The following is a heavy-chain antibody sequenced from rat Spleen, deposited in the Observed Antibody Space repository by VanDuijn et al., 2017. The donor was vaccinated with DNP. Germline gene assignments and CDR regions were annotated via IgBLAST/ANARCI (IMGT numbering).Heavy chain of an antibody. J-gene: IGHJ1*01. Sequence: EVQLVESGGGGVQPGRAMKLSCAASGFIFSNYDMAWVRQAPKKGLEWVATISYDGSSIYYRDSVKDRFTISRDNAKSTLYLQMDSLRSEDTATYYCVRNDYGYNYGYWYFDFWGPGTMVTVSS. CDR1: GFIFSNYD. D-gene: IGHD1-4*01. V-gene: IGHV5-7*01. CDR3: VRNDYGYNYGYWYFDF. CDR2: ISYDGSSI.